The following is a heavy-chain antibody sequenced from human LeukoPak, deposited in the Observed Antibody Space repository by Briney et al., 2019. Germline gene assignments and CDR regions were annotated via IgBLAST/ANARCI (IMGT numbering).Heavy chain of an antibody. Sequence: SVKVSCKASGFTFTSSAVQWVRQARGQRLEWIGWIVVGSGNTNYAQKFQERVTITSDMSTSTAYMELSSLRSEDTAVYYCAAANPYSNYGIIYYYYYGMDVWGQGTTVTVSS. D-gene: IGHD4-11*01. CDR1: GFTFTSSA. CDR3: AAANPYSNYGIIYYYYYGMDV. CDR2: IVVGSGNT. J-gene: IGHJ6*02. V-gene: IGHV1-58*01.